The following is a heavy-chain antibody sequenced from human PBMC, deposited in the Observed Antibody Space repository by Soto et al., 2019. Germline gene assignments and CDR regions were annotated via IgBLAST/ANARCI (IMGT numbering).Heavy chain of an antibody. CDR1: GFTFSSYS. CDR3: AREGVAGVFDY. D-gene: IGHD6-19*01. CDR2: ISSSSSTI. Sequence: EVQLVESGGDLVQPGGSLRLSCAASGFTFSSYSMNWVRQAPGKGLEWVSYISSSSSTIYYADSVKGRFTISRDNAKNSLYLQMNSLRAEDTAVYYCAREGVAGVFDYWGQGTLVTVSS. V-gene: IGHV3-48*01. J-gene: IGHJ4*02.